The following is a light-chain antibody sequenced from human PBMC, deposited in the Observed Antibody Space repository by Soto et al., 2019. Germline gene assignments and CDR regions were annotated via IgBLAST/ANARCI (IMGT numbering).Light chain of an antibody. CDR2: GAS. CDR1: QSVHNY. Sequence: EIVMTQSPATLSVSPGERATLSCRASQSVHNYLAWYQQKPGQAPRLLIYGASSRATGIPDRFSGSGSGTDFTLTISRLEPEDFAVYYCQQYGSSPPITFGQGTRLEIK. CDR3: QQYGSSPPIT. V-gene: IGKV3-20*01. J-gene: IGKJ5*01.